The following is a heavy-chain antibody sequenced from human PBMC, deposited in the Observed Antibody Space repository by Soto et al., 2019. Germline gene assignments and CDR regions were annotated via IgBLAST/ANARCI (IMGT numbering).Heavy chain of an antibody. CDR3: ASSKEEAGIYPPFWFDT. J-gene: IGHJ5*02. Sequence: ASVKVSCKASGYTFTGYYMHWVRQAPGQGLEWMGWINPNSGGTNYAQKFQGWVTMTRDTSISTAYMELSRLRSDDTAMYYCASSKEEAGIYPPFWFDTWGQGTLVTVSS. CDR1: GYTFTGYY. CDR2: INPNSGGT. D-gene: IGHD6-13*01. V-gene: IGHV1-2*04.